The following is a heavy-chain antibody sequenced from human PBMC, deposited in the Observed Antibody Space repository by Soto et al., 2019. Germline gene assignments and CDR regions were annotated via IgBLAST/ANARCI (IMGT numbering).Heavy chain of an antibody. CDR1: GFTISGSA. CDR3: TGNGVASPY. V-gene: IGHV3-73*01. D-gene: IGHD2-15*01. J-gene: IGHJ4*02. Sequence: EVQLVESGGGLVQPGGSLKLSCAASGFTISGSAMHWVRQASGKGLEWVGRIRSKANSYATAYAASVKGRFTISRDDSRETAYLQMVILKTEDAAVYYCTGNGVASPYWGMGSLVTVSS. CDR2: IRSKANSYAT.